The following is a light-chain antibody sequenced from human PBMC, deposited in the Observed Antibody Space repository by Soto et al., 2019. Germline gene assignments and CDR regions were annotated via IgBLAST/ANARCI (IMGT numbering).Light chain of an antibody. J-gene: IGLJ1*01. CDR3: SSFTTTYVSV. V-gene: IGLV2-14*01. CDR2: GVT. Sequence: QSVLTQPASVSGSPGQSITISCAGSGSDIGAYNYVSWYQQHPGKAPKLLIHGVTRRPSGVSSRFSASKYAYTASLTISGLQAEDVTNYYCSSFTTTYVSVFAPGPKVIVL. CDR1: GSDIGAYNY.